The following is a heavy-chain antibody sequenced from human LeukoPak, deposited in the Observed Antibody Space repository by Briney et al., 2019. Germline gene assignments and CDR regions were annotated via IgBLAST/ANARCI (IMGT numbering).Heavy chain of an antibody. CDR3: AVLYCSSTSCFDFDY. CDR1: GYTLTSYA. D-gene: IGHD2-2*01. V-gene: IGHV1-3*01. CDR2: INAGNGNT. Sequence: GASVKVSCKASGYTLTSYAMHWVRQAPGQRLEWMGWINAGNGNTKYSQKFQGRVTITRDTSASTAYMELSGLRSEDTAVYYCAVLYCSSTSCFDFDYWGQGTLVTVSS. J-gene: IGHJ4*02.